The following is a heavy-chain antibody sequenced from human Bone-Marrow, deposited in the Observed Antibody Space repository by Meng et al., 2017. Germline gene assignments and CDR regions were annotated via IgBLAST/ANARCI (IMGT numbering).Heavy chain of an antibody. CDR1: GFTFSSYA. D-gene: IGHD6-13*01. J-gene: IGHJ4*02. CDR3: ASTGYSSSWHQGGY. Sequence: VELVEAGGGVVQAGRSLGLSCAASGFTFSSYAMHWVRQAPGKGLEWVAVISYDGSNKYYADSVKGRFTISRDNSKNTLYLQMNSLRAEDTAVYYCASTGYSSSWHQGGYWGQGTLVTVSS. V-gene: IGHV3-30*01. CDR2: ISYDGSNK.